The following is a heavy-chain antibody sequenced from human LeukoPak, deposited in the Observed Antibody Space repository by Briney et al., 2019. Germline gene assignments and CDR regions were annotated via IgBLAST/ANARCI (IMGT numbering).Heavy chain of an antibody. J-gene: IGHJ6*03. CDR1: GGSFSGYY. Sequence: SETLSLTCAVYGGSFSGYYWSWIRQPAGKGLEWIGRFYTSGSTNYNPSLKSRVTISVDMSKNQFSLKLSSVTAADTAVYYCARLDYSNYYYMDVWGKGTTVTVS. CDR2: FYTSGST. D-gene: IGHD4-11*01. V-gene: IGHV4-59*10. CDR3: ARLDYSNYYYMDV.